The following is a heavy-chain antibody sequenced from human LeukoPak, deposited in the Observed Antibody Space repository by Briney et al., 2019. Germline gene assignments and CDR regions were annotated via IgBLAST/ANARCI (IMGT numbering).Heavy chain of an antibody. D-gene: IGHD3-10*01. CDR3: ARHSPTMVRGVIRY. V-gene: IGHV4-34*01. CDR1: GGSFSGYY. CDR2: INHSGST. Sequence: SETLSLTCAVYGGSFSGYYWSCIRQPPGKGLEWIGEINHSGSTNYNPSLKSRVTISVDTSKNQFSLKLSSVTAADTAVYYCARHSPTMVRGVIRYWGQGALVTVSS. J-gene: IGHJ4*02.